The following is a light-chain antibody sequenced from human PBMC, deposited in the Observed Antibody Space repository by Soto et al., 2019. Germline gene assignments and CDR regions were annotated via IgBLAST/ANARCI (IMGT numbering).Light chain of an antibody. CDR1: SSDVGGYNS. CDR3: CSYTSSNTNV. J-gene: IGLJ1*01. V-gene: IGLV2-14*01. Sequence: QSALTQPASVSGSPGQSITISCTGTSSDVGGYNSVSWYQQHPGKAPKLMIYDVGNRPSGVSNRFSGSKSGNTASLTISGLQAEDEGDYYCCSYTSSNTNVFGSGTKVTVL. CDR2: DVG.